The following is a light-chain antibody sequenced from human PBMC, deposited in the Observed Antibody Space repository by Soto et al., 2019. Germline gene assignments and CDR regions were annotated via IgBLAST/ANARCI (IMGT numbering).Light chain of an antibody. J-gene: IGKJ2*01. Sequence: DIVMTQSPLSLPVTPGEPASISCRSSQSLLHSNGYNYLDWYLQKPGQSPQLLIYLGSNRASGVPDRFSGSGSGTDFTLKISRVEAEDVGVYYCMQALQIPNTFGQGTKLGIK. V-gene: IGKV2-28*01. CDR3: MQALQIPNT. CDR1: QSLLHSNGYNY. CDR2: LGS.